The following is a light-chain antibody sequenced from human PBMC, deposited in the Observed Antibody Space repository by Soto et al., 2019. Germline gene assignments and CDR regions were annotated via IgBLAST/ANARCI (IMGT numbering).Light chain of an antibody. CDR3: YSFTGIFTSLFV. V-gene: IGLV2-23*02. CDR2: EVT. Sequence: QSARTQPASVSGSPGQSITISCTGTSRDIGTSNLVSWYQQYPGKAPKLMIYEVTKRPSGISYRFSGSKSGNTASLTISGLQPEDEADYYCYSFTGIFTSLFVFGTGTKVTVL. J-gene: IGLJ1*01. CDR1: SRDIGTSNL.